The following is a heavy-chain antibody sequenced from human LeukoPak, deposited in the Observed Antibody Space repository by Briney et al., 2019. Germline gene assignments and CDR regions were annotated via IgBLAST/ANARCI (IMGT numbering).Heavy chain of an antibody. Sequence: GGSLRLFCAASGFTFGDYAMSWVRQAPGKGLEWVAFIRSKAYGGTTEYAASVKGRFTISRDDSKSIAYLQMNSLKTEDTAVYYCTRDLCSSTSCYAPFDYWGQGTWSPSPQ. J-gene: IGHJ4*02. CDR1: GFTFGDYA. D-gene: IGHD2-2*01. CDR2: IRSKAYGGTT. V-gene: IGHV3-49*04. CDR3: TRDLCSSTSCYAPFDY.